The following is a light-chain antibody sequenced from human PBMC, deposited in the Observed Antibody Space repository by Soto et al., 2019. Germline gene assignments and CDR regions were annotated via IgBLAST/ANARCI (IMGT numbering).Light chain of an antibody. J-gene: IGLJ1*01. Sequence: QSALTQPASLSGSPGQSITISCTGTSSDIGAYDYVSWFQQHPGKAPKLMISEVNNRPSGVSNRFSGSKSGNTAYLTISGLQVEDEAEYFCCSFTTPSTHVFGTGTKVTVL. V-gene: IGLV2-14*01. CDR3: CSFTTPSTHV. CDR2: EVN. CDR1: SSDIGAYDY.